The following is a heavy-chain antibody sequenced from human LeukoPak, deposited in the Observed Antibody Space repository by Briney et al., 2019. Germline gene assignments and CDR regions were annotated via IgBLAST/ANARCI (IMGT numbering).Heavy chain of an antibody. D-gene: IGHD1-26*01. Sequence: GGSLRLSCAASGFTVSSNYMSWVRQAPGKGLECVSLIYSDGTTYYADSVKGRFTISRDNSKNTLYLQMNSLRAEDTAVYYCAREVGSYYHYFDNWGQGTLVTVSS. CDR3: AREVGSYYHYFDN. CDR2: IYSDGTT. V-gene: IGHV3-53*01. CDR1: GFTVSSNY. J-gene: IGHJ4*02.